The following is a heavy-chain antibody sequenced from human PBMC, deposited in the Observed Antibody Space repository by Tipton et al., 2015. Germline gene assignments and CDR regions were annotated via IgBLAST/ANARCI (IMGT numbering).Heavy chain of an antibody. V-gene: IGHV4-34*01. CDR2: INHSGST. Sequence: TLSLTCAVYGGSFSGYYWNWIRQPPGKGLEWIGEINHSGSTNYNPSLKSRVAISVDTSKNQFSLKLTSVTAADTAVYYCACQDYDSLTRDYQTVDSWGQGTLVTVSS. CDR3: ACQDYDSLTRDYQTVDS. D-gene: IGHD3-9*01. J-gene: IGHJ4*02. CDR1: GGSFSGYY.